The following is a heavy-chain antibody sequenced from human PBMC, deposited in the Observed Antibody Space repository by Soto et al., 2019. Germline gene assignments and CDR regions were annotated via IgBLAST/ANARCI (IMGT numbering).Heavy chain of an antibody. V-gene: IGHV1-24*01. D-gene: IGHD3-10*01. J-gene: IGHJ5*02. CDR1: GYTLTELS. Sequence: ASVKVSCKVSGYTLTELSMHWVRQAPGKGLEWMGGFDPEDGETIYAQKFQGRVTMTEDTSTDTAYMELSSLRSEDTALYYCATSRMVRGVLEWFDPWGQGTLVTVSS. CDR3: ATSRMVRGVLEWFDP. CDR2: FDPEDGET.